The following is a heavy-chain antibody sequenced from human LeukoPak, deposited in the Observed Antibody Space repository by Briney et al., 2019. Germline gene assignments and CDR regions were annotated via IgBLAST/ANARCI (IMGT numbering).Heavy chain of an antibody. V-gene: IGHV1-8*01. Sequence: ASVKVSCKASGYTFTSYDINWVRQATGQGLEWMGWMNPNSGNTGYAQKFQGRVTMTGNTSISTAYMELSSLRSEDTAVYYCARFRATMIVVGLDYWGQGTLVTVSS. CDR1: GYTFTSYD. CDR3: ARFRATMIVVGLDY. D-gene: IGHD3-22*01. CDR2: MNPNSGNT. J-gene: IGHJ4*02.